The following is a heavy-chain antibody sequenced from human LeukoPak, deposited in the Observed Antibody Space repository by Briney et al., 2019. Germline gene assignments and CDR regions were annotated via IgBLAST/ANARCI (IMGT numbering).Heavy chain of an antibody. V-gene: IGHV1-2*02. CDR1: GYTFTGYY. J-gene: IGHJ4*02. CDR2: INPNSGGT. Sequence: ASVTVSCKASGYTFTGYYMHWVRQAPGQGLEWMGWINPNSGGTNYAQKFQGRVTMTRDTSISTAYMELSRLRSDDTAVYYCARGYCSSTSCFLDYWGQGTLVTVSS. D-gene: IGHD2-2*01. CDR3: ARGYCSSTSCFLDY.